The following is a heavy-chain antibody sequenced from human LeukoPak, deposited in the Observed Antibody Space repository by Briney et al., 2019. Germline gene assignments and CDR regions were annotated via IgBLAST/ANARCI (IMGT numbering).Heavy chain of an antibody. V-gene: IGHV1-2*02. Sequence: GASVKVSCKTSGYTFTGYYIHWVRQAPGQGLEWMGWINPNSGDTNYAQKFQGRVTMTRDTSISTAYMELARLRSDDTAVYYCARRDYGDYWGQGTLVTVSS. CDR1: GYTFTGYY. CDR3: ARRDYGDY. J-gene: IGHJ4*02. CDR2: INPNSGDT.